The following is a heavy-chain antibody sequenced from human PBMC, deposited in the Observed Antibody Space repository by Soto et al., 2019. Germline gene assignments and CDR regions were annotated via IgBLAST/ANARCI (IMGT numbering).Heavy chain of an antibody. CDR1: GYTFTGYY. CDR2: INPNSGGT. V-gene: IGHV1-2*02. Sequence: ASVKVSCKASGYTFTGYYMHWVRQAPGQGLEWMGWINPNSGGTNYPQKFQGRVTMTRDTSISTAYMELSRLRSDDTAVYYCARPLGNVGAFDIWGQGTMVTVSS. J-gene: IGHJ3*02. CDR3: ARPLGNVGAFDI. D-gene: IGHD1-1*01.